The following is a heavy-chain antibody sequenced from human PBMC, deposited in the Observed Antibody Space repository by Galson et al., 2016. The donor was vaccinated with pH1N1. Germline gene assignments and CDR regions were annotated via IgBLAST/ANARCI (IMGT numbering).Heavy chain of an antibody. D-gene: IGHD3-22*01. CDR1: GASVTRGDSY. CDR3: AREWRYYDSSGFPINDAFDI. J-gene: IGHJ3*02. Sequence: TLSLTCTVSGASVTRGDSYWSWIRQHPGKGLEWIGYIDYSASTHYNPSLKRRIGISVDTSKNQFSLRLSSVTAADTAVYYCAREWRYYDSSGFPINDAFDIWGQGTVVTVSS. V-gene: IGHV4-31*03. CDR2: IDYSAST.